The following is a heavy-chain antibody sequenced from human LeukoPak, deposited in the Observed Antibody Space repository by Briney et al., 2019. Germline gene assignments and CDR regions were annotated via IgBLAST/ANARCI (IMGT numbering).Heavy chain of an antibody. CDR3: AKMKGQRLNDYCMDV. CDR1: GFTFSDYY. CDR2: ISSSGSTI. V-gene: IGHV3-11*01. Sequence: GGSLRLSCAASGFTFSDYYMSWIRQAPGKGLEWVSYISSSGSTIYYADSVKGRFTISRDNAKNALYLQMNSLRADDTALYYCAKMKGQRLNDYCMDVWGKGTTVTVSS. J-gene: IGHJ6*03.